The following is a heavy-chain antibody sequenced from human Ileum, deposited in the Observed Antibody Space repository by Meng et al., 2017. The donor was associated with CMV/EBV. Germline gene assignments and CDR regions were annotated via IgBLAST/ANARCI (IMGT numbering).Heavy chain of an antibody. Sequence: CTFSGFSLSSHPMGVSWLRQPPGKALEWLALIYWNDDKHYSPSLQSRLTITKDTSKNQVVLTMTNMGPVDTATYYCAHRRRGAFFEYWGQGTLVTVSS. CDR2: IYWNDDK. D-gene: IGHD5-12*01. CDR1: GFSLSSHPMG. J-gene: IGHJ4*02. V-gene: IGHV2-5*01. CDR3: AHRRRGAFFEY.